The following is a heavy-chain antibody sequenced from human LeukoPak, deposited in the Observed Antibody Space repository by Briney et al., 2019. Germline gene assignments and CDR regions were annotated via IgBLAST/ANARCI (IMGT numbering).Heavy chain of an antibody. Sequence: GGSLRLSCAASGFSLSSYAMSWVRQAPGKGLEWVAVISYDGSNKYYADSVKGRFTISRDNSKNTLYLQMNSLRAEDTAVYYCARVWEYYYDSSGEAFDIWGQGTMVTVSS. D-gene: IGHD3-22*01. CDR3: ARVWEYYYDSSGEAFDI. CDR1: GFSLSSYA. CDR2: ISYDGSNK. V-gene: IGHV3-30*03. J-gene: IGHJ3*02.